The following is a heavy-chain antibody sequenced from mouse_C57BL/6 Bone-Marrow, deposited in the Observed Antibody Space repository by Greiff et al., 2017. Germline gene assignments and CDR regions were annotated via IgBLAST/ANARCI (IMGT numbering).Heavy chain of an antibody. CDR3: ARGGWLRRRGYFDY. J-gene: IGHJ2*01. D-gene: IGHD2-2*01. Sequence: QVQLQQPGAELVKPGASVKLSCKASGYTFTSYWMHWVKQRPGRGLEWIGRIDPNSGGTKYNEKFKSKATLTVDKPSSPAYMQLRSLTSEDSAVYYCARGGWLRRRGYFDYWGQGTTLTVSS. CDR2: IDPNSGGT. V-gene: IGHV1-72*01. CDR1: GYTFTSYW.